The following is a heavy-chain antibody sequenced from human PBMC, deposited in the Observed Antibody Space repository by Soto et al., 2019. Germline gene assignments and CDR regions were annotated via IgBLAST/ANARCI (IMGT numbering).Heavy chain of an antibody. CDR3: ASHYDSSGYYYRGLDY. Sequence: QVQLVQSGAEVKKPGSSVKVSCKASGGTFSSYAISWVRQAPGQGLEWMGGIIPIFGTADYAQKFQDRVTITADESTSTAYMELSSLRSEDTAVYYCASHYDSSGYYYRGLDYWGQGTLVTVSS. J-gene: IGHJ4*02. D-gene: IGHD3-22*01. V-gene: IGHV1-69*12. CDR2: IIPIFGTA. CDR1: GGTFSSYA.